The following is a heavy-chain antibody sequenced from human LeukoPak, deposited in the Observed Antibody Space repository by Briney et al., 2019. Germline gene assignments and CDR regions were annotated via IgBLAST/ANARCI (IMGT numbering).Heavy chain of an antibody. CDR1: GFTFSSYG. V-gene: IGHV3-30*18. CDR2: ISYDGSNK. J-gene: IGHJ6*04. CDR3: AKDGESTGAADV. Sequence: PGRSLRLSCAASGFTFSSYGMHWVRQAPGKGLEWVAVISYDGSNKYYADSVKGRFTISRDNSKNTLYLQMNSLRAEDTAVYYCAKDGESTGAADVWGKGPRSPSPQ. D-gene: IGHD4-17*01.